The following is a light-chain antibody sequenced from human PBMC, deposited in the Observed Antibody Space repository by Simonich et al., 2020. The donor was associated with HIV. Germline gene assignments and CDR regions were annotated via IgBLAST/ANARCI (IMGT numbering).Light chain of an antibody. CDR2: GAS. V-gene: IGKV3-15*01. CDR1: QTVSRN. Sequence: EIVMTQSPANLFVSPGERATLSCRASQTVSRNLAGYQKKPGQAPRLLIYGASTRATGIPARFSGSGSGTEFTLTISSMQSEDFAVYYCQQYNNWPLFFGQGTKLEIK. CDR3: QQYNNWPLF. J-gene: IGKJ2*01.